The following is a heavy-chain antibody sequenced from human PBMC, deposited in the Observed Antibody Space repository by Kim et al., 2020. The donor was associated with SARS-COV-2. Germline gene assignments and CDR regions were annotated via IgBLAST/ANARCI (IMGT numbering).Heavy chain of an antibody. CDR2: INHSGST. CDR3: TRHSKTDYDFWSGPGLGGMNV. Sequence: SETLSLTCAVYGGSFSGYYWSWIRQPPGKGLEWIGEINHSGSTNYNPSLKSRVTISVDTSKNQFSLKLSSVTAADTAVYYCTRHSKTDYDFWSGPGLGGMNVWGPGTTGTVSS. J-gene: IGHJ6*02. CDR1: GGSFSGYY. D-gene: IGHD3-3*01. V-gene: IGHV4-34*01.